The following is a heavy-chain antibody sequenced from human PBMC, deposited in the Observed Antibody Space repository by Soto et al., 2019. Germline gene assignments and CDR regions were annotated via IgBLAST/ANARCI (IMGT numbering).Heavy chain of an antibody. CDR2: VFYTGSA. CDR3: ARHGHVRERPFYYYGMDV. V-gene: IGHV4-39*01. Sequence: SETLSLTCNVSGDSMTSSRLYWGWFRQPPGKGLEWIATVFYTGSAYYKSSLKSRVTISVDTSKNQFSLNLRSVTAADTAIYYCARHGHVRERPFYYYGMDVWGQGTTVTGSS. CDR1: GDSMTSSRLY. J-gene: IGHJ6*02. D-gene: IGHD1-1*01.